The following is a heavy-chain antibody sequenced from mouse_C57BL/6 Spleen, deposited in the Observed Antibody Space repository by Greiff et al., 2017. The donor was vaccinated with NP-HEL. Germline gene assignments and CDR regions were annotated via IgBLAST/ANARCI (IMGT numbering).Heavy chain of an antibody. CDR1: GYTFTSYW. J-gene: IGHJ1*03. CDR2: IHPNSGST. V-gene: IGHV1-64*01. D-gene: IGHD1-1*02. Sequence: QVQLQQPGAELVKPGASVKLSCKASGYTFTSYWMHWVKQRPGQGLEWIGMIHPNSGSTNYNEKFKSKATLTVDKSSSTAFMQLSSLTSEDSAVYYCARGGYYGYFDVWGTGTTVTVSS. CDR3: ARGGYYGYFDV.